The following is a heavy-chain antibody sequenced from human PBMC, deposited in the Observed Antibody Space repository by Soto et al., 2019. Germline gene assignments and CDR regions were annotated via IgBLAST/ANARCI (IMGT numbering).Heavy chain of an antibody. V-gene: IGHV2-5*02. CDR2: IYWDDDK. D-gene: IGHD2-21*02. CDR1: GFSLSTGGLG. CDR3: VHSLCRDDCLRSYSSHYDCGMDF. J-gene: IGHJ6*04. Sequence: QITLKESGPTLVKPTQTLTLTCTFSGFSLSTGGLGVGWVRQPPGEALGWLALIYWDDDKSYSPSRRSRLTITKDTSKNQVVLILTNMDPVDTATYYCVHSLCRDDCLRSYSSHYDCGMDFWGNGTTVPVSS.